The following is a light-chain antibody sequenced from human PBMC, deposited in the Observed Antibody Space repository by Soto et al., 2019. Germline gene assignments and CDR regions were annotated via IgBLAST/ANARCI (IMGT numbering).Light chain of an antibody. CDR3: QQYTNWPPWT. CDR2: GAS. CDR1: QSVSSN. V-gene: IGKV3-15*01. J-gene: IGKJ1*01. Sequence: ETVMTQSPATLSVSPGERATLSCRASQSVSSNLAWYQQKPGQAPRLLIYGASTRATGIPARFSGSGSGTEFTLTISSLQSEDFAIYYCQQYTNWPPWTFGQGTKVEIK.